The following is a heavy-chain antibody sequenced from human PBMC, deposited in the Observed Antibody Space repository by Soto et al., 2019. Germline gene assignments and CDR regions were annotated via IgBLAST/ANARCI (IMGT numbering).Heavy chain of an antibody. CDR3: ARDGVGATTFFGFLDY. CDR1: ASIFKGHG. V-gene: IGHV3-33*08. J-gene: IGHJ4*02. D-gene: IGHD1-26*01. Sequence: QVQLVESGGGVVQPGGSLRLSCAASASIFKGHGMHWVRQAPGKGLEWVAIIRFDGSDEHYGDSVEGRFTISRDNSKNMLCLQMNSLRVEDTAVYYCARDGVGATTFFGFLDYWGQGTLVTVSS. CDR2: IRFDGSDE.